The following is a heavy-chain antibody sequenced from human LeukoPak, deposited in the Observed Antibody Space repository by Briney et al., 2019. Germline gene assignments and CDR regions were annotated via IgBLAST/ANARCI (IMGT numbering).Heavy chain of an antibody. CDR3: ARNGGYCSGGSCYSALDC. CDR2: INPNSGGT. Sequence: GASVKVSCKASGYTFTGYYMHWVRQAPGQGLEWMRWINPNSGGTNYAQKFQGRVTMTRDTSISTAYMELSRLRSDDTAVYYCARNGGYCSGGSCYSALDCWGQGTLVTVSS. D-gene: IGHD2-15*01. CDR1: GYTFTGYY. J-gene: IGHJ4*02. V-gene: IGHV1-2*02.